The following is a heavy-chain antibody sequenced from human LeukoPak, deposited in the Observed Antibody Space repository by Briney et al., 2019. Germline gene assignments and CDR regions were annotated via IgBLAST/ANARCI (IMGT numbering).Heavy chain of an antibody. V-gene: IGHV3-74*01. Sequence: GGSLRLSCAASGFTFDDYAMHWVRQVPGKGLVWVSRVNSDGTSTTYADSVKGRFTISRDNAKNTLYLQMNSLRAEDTAVYYCARSAPAGYSYYYYYMDVWGKGTTVTISS. CDR1: GFTFDDYA. CDR3: ARSAPAGYSYYYYYMDV. J-gene: IGHJ6*03. D-gene: IGHD6-13*01. CDR2: VNSDGTST.